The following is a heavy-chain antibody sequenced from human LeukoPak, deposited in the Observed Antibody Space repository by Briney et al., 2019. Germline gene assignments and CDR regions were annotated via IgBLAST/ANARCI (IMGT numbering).Heavy chain of an antibody. J-gene: IGHJ6*03. V-gene: IGHV3-7*01. CDR1: GFTFSRYS. CDR3: ARYYYYYMDV. CDR2: INQDGSEK. Sequence: GGSLRLSCTDSGFTFSRYSMSWVRQAPGKGLEWVANINQDGSEKYSVDSVKGRFTISRDNVKNSLYLQMNSLRAEDTAVYYCARYYYYYMDVWGKGTTVTVSS.